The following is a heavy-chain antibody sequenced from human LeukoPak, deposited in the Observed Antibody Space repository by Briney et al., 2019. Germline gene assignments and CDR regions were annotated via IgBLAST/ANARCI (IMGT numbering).Heavy chain of an antibody. CDR2: FDPEDGET. CDR1: GYTLTELS. D-gene: IGHD6-13*01. V-gene: IGHV1-24*01. CDR3: ARDLIAAAGTLGY. J-gene: IGHJ4*02. Sequence: GASVKVSCKVSGYTLTELSMHWVRQAPGKGLEWMGRFDPEDGETIYAQKFQGRVTITADESTSTAYMELSSLRSEDTAVYYCARDLIAAAGTLGYWGQGTLVTVSS.